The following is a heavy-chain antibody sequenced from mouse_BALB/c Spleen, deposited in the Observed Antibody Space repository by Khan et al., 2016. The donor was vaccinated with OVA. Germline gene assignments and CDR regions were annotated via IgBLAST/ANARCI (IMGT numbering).Heavy chain of an antibody. V-gene: IGHV3-2*02. CDR3: ARNNYCGYAMDY. Sequence: EVKLEESGPGLVKPSQSLSLTCTVTGYSITSGYAWNWIRQFPGNKLEWMGYISYSGSTSYNPSLRSRISITRDTSKNQFFLQLNSVTTEDTATYYCARNNYCGYAMDYWGQGTSVTVSS. J-gene: IGHJ4*01. D-gene: IGHD1-1*01. CDR1: GYSITSGYA. CDR2: ISYSGST.